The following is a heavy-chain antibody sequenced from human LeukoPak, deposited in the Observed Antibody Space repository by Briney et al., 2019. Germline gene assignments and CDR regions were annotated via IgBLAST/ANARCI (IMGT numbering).Heavy chain of an antibody. D-gene: IGHD6-13*01. V-gene: IGHV4-34*01. CDR3: ARGRWHPSVRVDY. CDR1: GGSFSGYY. CDR2: INHSGST. J-gene: IGHJ4*02. Sequence: SETLSLTCAVYGGSFSGYYWSWIRQPPGKGLEWIGEINHSGSTNYNPSLKSRVTISVDTSKNQFSLKLNSVTAADTAVYYCARGRWHPSVRVDYWGQGTLVTVSS.